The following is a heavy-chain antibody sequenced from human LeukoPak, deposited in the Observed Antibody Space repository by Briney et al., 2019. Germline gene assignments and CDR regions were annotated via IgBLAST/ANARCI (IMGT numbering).Heavy chain of an antibody. Sequence: GGSLRLSCAASGFTFSGHNMNWVRQAPGKGLEWISFVSISSGTIYYADSVNGRFRISRDNAKSSLDLEMNSLRAEDTAVYYCARDSWIRHGASWKSEAFDIWGQGTMVTVSS. CDR2: VSISSGTI. CDR3: ARDSWIRHGASWKSEAFDI. J-gene: IGHJ3*02. D-gene: IGHD1-1*01. V-gene: IGHV3-48*04. CDR1: GFTFSGHN.